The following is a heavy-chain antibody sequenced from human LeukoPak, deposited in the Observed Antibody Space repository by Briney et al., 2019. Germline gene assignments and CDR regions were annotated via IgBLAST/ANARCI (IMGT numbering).Heavy chain of an antibody. D-gene: IGHD2-2*01. CDR3: SIVVVPAAYLGFDP. V-gene: IGHV3-21*01. Sequence: KTGGSLRLSCAASGFTFSSYSMNWVRQAPGKGLEWVSSISSSSSYIYYADSVKGRFTISRDNAKNSLYLQMSSLRAEDTAVYYCSIVVVPAAYLGFDPWGQGTLVTVSS. J-gene: IGHJ5*02. CDR2: ISSSSSYI. CDR1: GFTFSSYS.